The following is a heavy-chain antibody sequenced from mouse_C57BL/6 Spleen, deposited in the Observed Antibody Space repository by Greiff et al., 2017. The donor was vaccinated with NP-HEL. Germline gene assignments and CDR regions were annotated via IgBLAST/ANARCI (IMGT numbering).Heavy chain of an antibody. CDR3: ARGVVDWYFDV. CDR1: GFTFSDYY. Sequence: DVQLVESGGGLVQPGGSLKLSCAASGFTFSDYYMYWVRQTPEKRLEWVAYISNGGGSTYYPDTVKGRFTISRDNAKNTLYLQMSRLKSEDTAMYYCARGVVDWYFDVWGTGTTVTVSS. J-gene: IGHJ1*03. V-gene: IGHV5-12*01. D-gene: IGHD1-1*01. CDR2: ISNGGGST.